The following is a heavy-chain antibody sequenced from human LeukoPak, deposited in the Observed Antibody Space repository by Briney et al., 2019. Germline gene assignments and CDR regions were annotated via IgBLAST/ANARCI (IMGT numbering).Heavy chain of an antibody. D-gene: IGHD3-3*01. CDR3: ARDAHYDFWSGYYSTWPLGY. V-gene: IGHV3-21*01. Sequence: GGPLRLSCAASGFTFSSYSINWVRQAPGKGLEWVSSISSSISYIYYADSVKGRFTISRDNAKNSLYLQMNSLRAEDTAVYYCARDAHYDFWSGYYSTWPLGYWGQGTLVTVSS. CDR2: ISSSISYI. CDR1: GFTFSSYS. J-gene: IGHJ4*02.